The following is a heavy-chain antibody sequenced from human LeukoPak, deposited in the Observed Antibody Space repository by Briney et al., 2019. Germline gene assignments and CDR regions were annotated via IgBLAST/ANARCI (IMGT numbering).Heavy chain of an antibody. V-gene: IGHV3-23*01. CDR3: AKDSNVDSSGHYYYYYYGMDV. CDR1: GFTFSSYA. J-gene: IGHJ6*02. CDR2: ISGSGGST. D-gene: IGHD3-22*01. Sequence: GGSLRLSCAASGFTFSSYAMSWVRQAPGKGLEWVSAISGSGGSTYYADSVKGRFTISRDNSKSTLYLQMNSLRAEDTAVYYCAKDSNVDSSGHYYYYYYGMDVWGQGTTVTVSS.